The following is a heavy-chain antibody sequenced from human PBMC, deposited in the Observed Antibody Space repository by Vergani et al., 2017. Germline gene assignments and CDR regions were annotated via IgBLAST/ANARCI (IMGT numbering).Heavy chain of an antibody. CDR2: INTTTGNP. CDR1: GYTFTRYA. V-gene: IGHV7-4-1*02. CDR3: ARVLNGYDSCGSLGN. D-gene: IGHD3-22*01. Sequence: QVQLVQSGSELKKPGASVKISCEASGYTFTRYAINWVRQAPGQGLEWMGWINTTTGNPTYAQGFTGRFVFSLDTSVTAAYLQINSLKAEDSALYYCARVLNGYDSCGSLGNWGQGTLLTVSS. J-gene: IGHJ4*02.